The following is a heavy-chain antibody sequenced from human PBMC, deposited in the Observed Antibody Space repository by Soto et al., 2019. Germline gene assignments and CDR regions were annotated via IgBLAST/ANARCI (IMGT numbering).Heavy chain of an antibody. D-gene: IGHD3-10*01. Sequence: SETLSLTCTLSTRSTSSYYWSCIRPPPGKGMEWIGYIHNSGSTNYNPSLKSRVTISVDTSKNQFSLKLSSVTAADTAVYYCAREAPGGYYGMDVWGQGTTVTVSS. CDR3: AREAPGGYYGMDV. CDR1: TRSTSSYY. J-gene: IGHJ6*02. V-gene: IGHV4-59*01. CDR2: IHNSGST.